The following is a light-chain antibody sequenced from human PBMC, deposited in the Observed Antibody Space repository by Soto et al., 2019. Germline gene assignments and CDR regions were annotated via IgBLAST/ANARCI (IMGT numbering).Light chain of an antibody. CDR3: QQLDSYTWT. Sequence: DIQMTQSPSTLSASVGDRVTITCRASQSINSWLAWYQQKPGKAPKLLIHKASSVESGVPSRFSGSQSGTEFTLTISSLQPDDLATYYCQQLDSYTWTFGQGTRVEIK. V-gene: IGKV1-5*03. CDR1: QSINSW. CDR2: KAS. J-gene: IGKJ1*01.